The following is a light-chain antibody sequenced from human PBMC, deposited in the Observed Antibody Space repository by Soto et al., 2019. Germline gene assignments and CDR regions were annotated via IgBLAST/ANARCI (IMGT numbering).Light chain of an antibody. CDR1: SSDIGRYKY. J-gene: IGLJ1*01. CDR3: SSYTSSGSLYL. V-gene: IGLV2-14*01. CDR2: EVS. Sequence: QSVLTQAASVSGSPGQSITISCTGSSSDIGRYKYVSWYQHYPGKAPKLLIYEVSNRPSGVSNRFSGSKSGNTASLTISGLRAEDEADYFCSSYTSSGSLYLFGTGTKVTVL.